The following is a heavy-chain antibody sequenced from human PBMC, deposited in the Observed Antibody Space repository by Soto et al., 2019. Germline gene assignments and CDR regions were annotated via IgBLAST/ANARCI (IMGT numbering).Heavy chain of an antibody. J-gene: IGHJ6*02. CDR1: GVSISSYY. V-gene: IGHV4-59*01. CDR2: IYYSGST. Sequence: SETLSLTCTVSGVSISSYYWSWIRQPPGKGLEWIGYIYYSGSTNYNPSLKGRGTISVDTSKNQFSLKLSSVTAADTAVYYCARHPYYYYGMDVWGQGTTVTVSS. CDR3: ARHPYYYYGMDV.